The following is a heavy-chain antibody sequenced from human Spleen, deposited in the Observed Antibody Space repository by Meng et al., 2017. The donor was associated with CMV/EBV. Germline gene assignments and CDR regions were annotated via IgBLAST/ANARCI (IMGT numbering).Heavy chain of an antibody. Sequence: GGSLRLSCVASGFTFRKYGLHWVRQAPGKGLEWVAVISNEGIKKTYRDSVKGRFTISRDNSRNTMYLQMNSLKTEDTAVYYCTTASEVPAANDPFDIWGQGTMVTVSS. CDR3: TTASEVPAANDPFDI. CDR2: ISNEGIKK. J-gene: IGHJ3*02. CDR1: GFTFRKYG. D-gene: IGHD2-2*01. V-gene: IGHV3-30*03.